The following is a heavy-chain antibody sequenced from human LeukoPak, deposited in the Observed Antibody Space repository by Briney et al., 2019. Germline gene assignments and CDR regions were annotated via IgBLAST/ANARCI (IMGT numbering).Heavy chain of an antibody. J-gene: IGHJ6*03. Sequence: SETLSLTCAVYGGSFSGYYWSWIRQPPGKGLEWIEEINHSGSTNYNPSLKSRVTISVDTSKNQFSLKLSSVTAADTAVYYCARGGDTSSGYYDYYYYYYMDVWGKGTTVTVSS. D-gene: IGHD3-22*01. CDR1: GGSFSGYY. CDR2: INHSGST. CDR3: ARGGDTSSGYYDYYYYYYMDV. V-gene: IGHV4-34*01.